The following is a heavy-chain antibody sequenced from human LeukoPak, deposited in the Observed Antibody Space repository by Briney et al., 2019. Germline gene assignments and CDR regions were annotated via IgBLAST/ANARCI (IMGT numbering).Heavy chain of an antibody. Sequence: GGSLRLSCVASGFTFSNYWMSWVRQAPGEGLEWVANIKQDGSEKYYADSVKGRFTISRDNTKNSLYLQMNSLRPEDTAVYYCATELVPAPFDFWGQGTLVTVSS. V-gene: IGHV3-7*01. J-gene: IGHJ4*02. CDR3: ATELVPAPFDF. CDR2: IKQDGSEK. D-gene: IGHD6-13*01. CDR1: GFTFSNYW.